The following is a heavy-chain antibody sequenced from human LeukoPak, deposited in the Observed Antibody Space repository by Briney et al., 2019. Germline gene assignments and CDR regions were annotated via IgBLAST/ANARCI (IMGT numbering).Heavy chain of an antibody. CDR1: GFTFSSYN. D-gene: IGHD3-22*01. CDR2: ISGSSSFI. CDR3: ARDGLKAYYDSSGFFDY. J-gene: IGHJ4*02. Sequence: GGSLRLSCAASGFTFSSYNMNWVRQAPGKGLEWVSSISGSSSFISYADSMQGRFTISRDNARNSLYLQMNSLRAEDTAVYYCARDGLKAYYDSSGFFDYWGQGTLVTVSS. V-gene: IGHV3-21*01.